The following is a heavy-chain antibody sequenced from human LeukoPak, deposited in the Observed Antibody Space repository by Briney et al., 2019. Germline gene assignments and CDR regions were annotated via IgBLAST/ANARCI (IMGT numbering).Heavy chain of an antibody. J-gene: IGHJ3*02. CDR2: INQVGSEK. CDR3: AKDLGGDCSSTSCYFHAFDI. D-gene: IGHD2-2*01. CDR1: GFPFSSYW. Sequence: PGGSLRLSCAASGFPFSSYWMNWVRQAPGKGLEWVANINQVGSEKYYVDSVKGRFTISRDNSKNTLYLQMNSLRAEDTAIYYCAKDLGGDCSSTSCYFHAFDIWGQGTMVTVSS. V-gene: IGHV3-7*03.